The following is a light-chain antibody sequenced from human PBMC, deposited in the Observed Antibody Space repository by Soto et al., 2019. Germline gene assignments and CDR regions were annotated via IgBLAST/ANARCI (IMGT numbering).Light chain of an antibody. CDR3: MQALQSLT. CDR2: FGS. Sequence: EIVMTQSPLTLPVTPGEPASISCGSSQGVLYNNTYNYLDWYVQKPGQSPQLLIYFGSNRAPGVPDRFSGSGSGTDFTLKINRVEAEDVGTYYCMQALQSLTFGQGTKVDI. V-gene: IGKV2-28*01. CDR1: QGVLYNNTYNY. J-gene: IGKJ1*01.